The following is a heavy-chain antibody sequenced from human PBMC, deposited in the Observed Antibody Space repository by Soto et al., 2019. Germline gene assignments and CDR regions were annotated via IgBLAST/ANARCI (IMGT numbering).Heavy chain of an antibody. V-gene: IGHV3-49*04. Sequence: GSLILSCASSGFNFDDYAMSRVRQAPGRGLEWVGYIRSRSYACTTAYAASVEGRFIISRDDTRIIAYLQMHGLRIEDTAVYYCTRDLRHDNSAHPFDYWGQGTLVTVSS. D-gene: IGHD3-22*01. CDR2: IRSRSYACTT. J-gene: IGHJ4*02. CDR1: GFNFDDYA. CDR3: TRDLRHDNSAHPFDY.